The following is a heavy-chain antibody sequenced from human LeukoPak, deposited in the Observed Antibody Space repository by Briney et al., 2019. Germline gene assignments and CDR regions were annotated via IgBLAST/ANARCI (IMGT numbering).Heavy chain of an antibody. CDR3: ARRWGVVPADRVL. CDR2: INHSGST. D-gene: IGHD2-2*01. V-gene: IGHV4-34*01. J-gene: IGHJ1*01. Sequence: PSETLSLTCAVYGGSFSGYYWIWIPQPPGKGLEWIGEINHSGSTNYNPSLKSRVTISVDTSKNQFPLKLSSVTAADTAAYYCARRWGVVPADRVLGGEGTRVRVPS. CDR1: GGSFSGYY.